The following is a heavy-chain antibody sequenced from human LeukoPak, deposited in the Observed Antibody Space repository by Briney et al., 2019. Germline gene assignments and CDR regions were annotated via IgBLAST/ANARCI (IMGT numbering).Heavy chain of an antibody. Sequence: GASVKVSCKASGYTFTSYAISWVRQAPGQGLEWMGGIIPIFGTANYAQKFQGRVTITADESTSTAYMELSSLRSEDTAVYYCASAGPVRTYYYGSGSYDGYGMDVWGQGTTVTVSS. D-gene: IGHD3-10*01. V-gene: IGHV1-69*13. CDR3: ASAGPVRTYYYGSGSYDGYGMDV. CDR1: GYTFTSYA. J-gene: IGHJ6*02. CDR2: IIPIFGTA.